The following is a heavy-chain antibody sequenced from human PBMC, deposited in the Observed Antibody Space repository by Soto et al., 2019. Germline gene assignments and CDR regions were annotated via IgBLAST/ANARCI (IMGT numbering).Heavy chain of an antibody. CDR3: ARDPRLLGYVDY. V-gene: IGHV3-74*01. Sequence: GESLKISCAASGFTFSSYWMHWVRQAPGKGLVWVSRINSDGSSTSYADSVKGRFTISRDNAKNTLYLQMNSLRAEDTAVYYCARDPRLLGYVDYWGQGTLVTVSS. CDR1: GFTFSSYW. CDR2: INSDGSST. D-gene: IGHD3-16*01. J-gene: IGHJ4*02.